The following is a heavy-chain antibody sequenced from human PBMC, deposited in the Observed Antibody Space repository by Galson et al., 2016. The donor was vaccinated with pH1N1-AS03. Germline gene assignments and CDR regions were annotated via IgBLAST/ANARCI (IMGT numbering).Heavy chain of an antibody. J-gene: IGHJ4*02. V-gene: IGHV3-30-3*01. CDR2: ISYDGSHI. D-gene: IGHD1-1*01. CDR3: AKEVQRRLPF. CDR1: GPTFSYYP. Sequence: SLRLSCADSGPTFSYYPMHWVRQAPGKGLEWVAVISYDGSHITYANSVKGRFTISRDHSKNTLYLQTTTLRTEDTAVYYCAKEVQRRLPFWGQGTLVIVSS.